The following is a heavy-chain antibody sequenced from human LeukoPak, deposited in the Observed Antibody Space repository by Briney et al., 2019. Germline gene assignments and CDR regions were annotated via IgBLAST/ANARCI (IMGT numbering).Heavy chain of an antibody. CDR1: GLTLGSYA. CDR2: ISGNGYNT. CDR3: AKGVRLWFAFYFDY. D-gene: IGHD3-10*01. J-gene: IGHJ4*02. V-gene: IGHV3-23*01. Sequence: PGGSLRLSCAGSGLTLGSYAMSWVRQAPGNWLEWVSAISGNGYNTYYADSVKGRFTISSESSGNTLYLQMHNLRAEDTAVYYCAKGVRLWFAFYFDYWGQGTLVTVSS.